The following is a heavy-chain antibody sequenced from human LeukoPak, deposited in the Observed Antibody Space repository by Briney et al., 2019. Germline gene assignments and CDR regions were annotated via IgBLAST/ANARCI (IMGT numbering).Heavy chain of an antibody. Sequence: ASVKVSCKASRYTFTDYHIHWVRQAPGQGLEWMGWINPNSGGTNFAQKFQGRVTMTRDTSISTAYMELSRLRSDDTAIYYCARVDSSSWSLHFWGQGTLVTVPS. CDR3: ARVDSSSWSLHF. CDR1: RYTFTDYH. D-gene: IGHD6-13*01. J-gene: IGHJ4*02. V-gene: IGHV1-2*02. CDR2: INPNSGGT.